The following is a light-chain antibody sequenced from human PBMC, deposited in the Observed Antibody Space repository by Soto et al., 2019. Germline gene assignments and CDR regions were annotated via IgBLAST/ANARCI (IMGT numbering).Light chain of an antibody. CDR1: QSVSSTY. J-gene: IGKJ1*01. Sequence: ETVLTQSAGTLSLSPGERATISCRASQSVSSTYVAWYQQKSGQAPRLLIYGASSRATGIPGRFSGRWSGTDFTLTISRLEPEDVAVYYGHQYVTAWTGGQGTKVDIK. CDR3: HQYVTAWT. CDR2: GAS. V-gene: IGKV3-20*01.